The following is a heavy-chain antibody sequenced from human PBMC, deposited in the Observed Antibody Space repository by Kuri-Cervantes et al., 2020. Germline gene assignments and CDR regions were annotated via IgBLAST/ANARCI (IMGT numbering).Heavy chain of an antibody. CDR3: ARVPWTAVAD. D-gene: IGHD6-19*01. J-gene: IGHJ4*02. CDR2: IWYDGSNK. V-gene: IGHV3-33*08. Sequence: GESLKISCAASGFTFSSYSMHWVRQAPGKGLEWMAVIWYDGSNKYYADSVKGRFTISRDNSKNTLYLQMNSLRAEDTAVYYCARVPWTAVADWGQGTLVTVSS. CDR1: GFTFSSYS.